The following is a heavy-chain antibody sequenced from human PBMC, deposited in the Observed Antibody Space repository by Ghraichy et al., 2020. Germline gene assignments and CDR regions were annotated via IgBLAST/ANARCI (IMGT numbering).Heavy chain of an antibody. CDR3: ARECPDTAMVMVDYNWFDP. CDR1: GFTFSSYS. V-gene: IGHV3-48*02. CDR2: ISSSSSTI. J-gene: IGHJ5*02. D-gene: IGHD5-18*01. Sequence: GGSLRLSCAASGFTFSSYSMNWVRQAPGKGLEWVSYISSSSSTIYYADSVKGRFTISRDNAKNSLYLQMNSLRDEDTAVYYCARECPDTAMVMVDYNWFDPWGQGTLVTVSS.